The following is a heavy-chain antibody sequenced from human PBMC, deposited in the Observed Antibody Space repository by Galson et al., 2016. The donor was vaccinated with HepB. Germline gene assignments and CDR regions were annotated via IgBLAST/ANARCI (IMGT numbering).Heavy chain of an antibody. CDR2: IGMAGDT. V-gene: IGHV3-13*04. J-gene: IGHJ4*02. CDR1: GFTFSTYD. D-gene: IGHD4-17*01. Sequence: SLRLSCAASGFTFSTYDMHWVRQTTEKGLEWVSGIGMAGDTFYPDSVKGRFTVSRENGKNSLYLQMNSLRAGDTALYYCARAGSKHGDPVDYWGPGTLVTVST. CDR3: ARAGSKHGDPVDY.